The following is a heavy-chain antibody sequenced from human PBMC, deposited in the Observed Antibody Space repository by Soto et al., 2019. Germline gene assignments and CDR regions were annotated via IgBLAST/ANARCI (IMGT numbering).Heavy chain of an antibody. J-gene: IGHJ4*02. CDR3: ARGVVAASDFDY. CDR2: IYHSGST. CDR1: GGSISSGGYS. V-gene: IGHV4-30-2*01. D-gene: IGHD2-15*01. Sequence: SETLSLTCADSGGSISSGGYSWSWIRQPPGKGLEWIGYIYHSGSTYYNPSLKSRVTISVDRSKNQFSLKLSSVTAADTAVYYCARGVVAASDFDYWGQGTLVTVSS.